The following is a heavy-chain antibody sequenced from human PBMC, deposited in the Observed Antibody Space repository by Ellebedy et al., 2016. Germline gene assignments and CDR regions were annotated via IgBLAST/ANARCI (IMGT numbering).Heavy chain of an antibody. CDR1: GFTLSSYW. D-gene: IGHD4-23*01. V-gene: IGHV3-7*03. Sequence: GESLKTSXAASGFTLSSYWMSWVRQAAGKGLEWVASIKEDGSDKKFVDSAKGRFAISRDNAENSLYLQMNSLRAEDTAVYYCARLYGGVTVFDSWGRGTLVTVSS. J-gene: IGHJ4*01. CDR3: ARLYGGVTVFDS. CDR2: IKEDGSDK.